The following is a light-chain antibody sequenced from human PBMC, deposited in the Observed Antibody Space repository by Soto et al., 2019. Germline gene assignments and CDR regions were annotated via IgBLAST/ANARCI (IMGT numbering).Light chain of an antibody. V-gene: IGKV3-20*01. Sequence: IVLTQSPGTLSLSPGERATLSCRASQSISSSYLAWYQQKPGQAPRLLIYGTSSRATGIPDRFSGSGSGTDFTLTISRLEPEECAVYFCQQYGSSPYTFGQGTKLEI. CDR3: QQYGSSPYT. J-gene: IGKJ2*01. CDR2: GTS. CDR1: QSISSSY.